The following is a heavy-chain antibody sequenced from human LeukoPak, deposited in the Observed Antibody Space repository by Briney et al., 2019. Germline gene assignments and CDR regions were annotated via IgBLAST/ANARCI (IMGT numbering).Heavy chain of an antibody. CDR3: AREGRGSSSLKF. CDR2: IQPDGNDN. Sequence: GGSLRLSCSASGFIFSTSWMTWVRQARGKGREWVANIQPDGNDNHYVDSVKGRFTLSRDNANNSLHLQMHSLRLEDTAVYYCAREGRGSSSLKFWGQGTMVTVSS. CDR1: GFIFSTSW. J-gene: IGHJ3*01. V-gene: IGHV3-7*01. D-gene: IGHD6-13*01.